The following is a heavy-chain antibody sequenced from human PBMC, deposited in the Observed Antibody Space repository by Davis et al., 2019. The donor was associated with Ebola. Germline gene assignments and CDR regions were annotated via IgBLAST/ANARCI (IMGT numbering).Heavy chain of an antibody. Sequence: SVQVSCQASRYTFTSYGISWVRQAPGQGLEWMGWISAYNGNTNYAQKLQGRVTMTTDTSTSTAYMELRSLRSDDTAVYYCARGLRGAARNYGMDVWGQGTTVTVSS. CDR3: ARGLRGAARNYGMDV. V-gene: IGHV1-18*01. J-gene: IGHJ6*02. D-gene: IGHD6-6*01. CDR2: ISAYNGNT. CDR1: RYTFTSYG.